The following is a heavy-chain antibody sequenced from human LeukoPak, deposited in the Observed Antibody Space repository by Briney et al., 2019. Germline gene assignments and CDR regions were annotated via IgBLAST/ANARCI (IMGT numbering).Heavy chain of an antibody. D-gene: IGHD4-17*01. Sequence: ASVTVSRKASGYTFSGYYIHWVRQAPGQGLEWMGWIYPNSGGTSYAQKFQGRVTMTRDTSINTAYMELSRLRSDDTAVYYCARQTTHYYFDYWGQGTLVTVSS. J-gene: IGHJ4*02. CDR2: IYPNSGGT. CDR1: GYTFSGYY. V-gene: IGHV1-2*02. CDR3: ARQTTHYYFDY.